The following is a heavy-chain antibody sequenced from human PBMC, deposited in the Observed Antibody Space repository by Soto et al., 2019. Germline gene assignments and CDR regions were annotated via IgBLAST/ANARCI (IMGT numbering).Heavy chain of an antibody. CDR3: ASDVMGPVYYFYYGLDV. CDR2: INRKSGAA. CDR1: GYTLTGYF. Sequence: QVQLLQSGAAVKKPGASVKVSCKSSGYTLTGYFIHWVRQAPGQRLEWLGWINRKSGAATYAQKFQGRVTMTRDTFSSTVYMELRRLTADDTAVYYCASDVMGPVYYFYYGLDVWGQVPAVTVSS. D-gene: IGHD3-16*01. J-gene: IGHJ6*02. V-gene: IGHV1-2*02.